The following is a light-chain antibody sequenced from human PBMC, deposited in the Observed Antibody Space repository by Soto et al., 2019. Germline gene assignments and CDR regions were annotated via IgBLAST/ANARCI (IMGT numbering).Light chain of an antibody. CDR1: SSDVGGYNY. Sequence: QSALTQPASVSGSPGQSITISCTGTSSDVGGYNYVSWYQQYPGKAPKLMIYEVGNRPSGVSNRFSGSKSGNTASLTISGLQAEDEADYYCSSYTSSILVFGGGTKVTVL. V-gene: IGLV2-14*01. J-gene: IGLJ3*02. CDR3: SSYTSSILV. CDR2: EVG.